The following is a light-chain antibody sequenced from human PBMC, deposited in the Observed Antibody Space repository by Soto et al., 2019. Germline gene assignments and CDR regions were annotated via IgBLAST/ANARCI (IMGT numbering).Light chain of an antibody. Sequence: SYELTQPPSVSVSPGQTASITCSGDKLGDKHAYWYQQKPGQSPLLVIYQDNKRPSGIPERFSGSNSGNTATLTISGTQAMDEADYYCQAWDRTTVVFGGGTKVTVL. CDR2: QDN. V-gene: IGLV3-1*01. CDR3: QAWDRTTVV. CDR1: KLGDKH. J-gene: IGLJ2*01.